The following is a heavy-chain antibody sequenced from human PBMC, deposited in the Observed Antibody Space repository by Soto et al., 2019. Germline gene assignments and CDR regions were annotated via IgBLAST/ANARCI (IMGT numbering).Heavy chain of an antibody. CDR3: ARTRGTHCSGGSCYYFDI. Sequence: AQLSESGGGLVRPGGSLRVSCAASGFGFGSYAMAWIRQAPGKGLEWVSSISGSGLVTYYADSVRGRFAVSRGNSRNTLFLQMNSLRAEDTAVYYCARTRGTHCSGGSCYYFDIWGRGTLVSV. CDR1: GFGFGSYA. D-gene: IGHD2-15*01. V-gene: IGHV3-23*01. J-gene: IGHJ4*02. CDR2: ISGSGLVT.